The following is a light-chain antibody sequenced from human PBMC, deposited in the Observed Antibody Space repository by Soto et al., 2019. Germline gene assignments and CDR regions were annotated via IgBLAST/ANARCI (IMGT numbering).Light chain of an antibody. Sequence: DIQMTQSPSTLSASVGDRVTITCRASQDVGNWLAWYQQKPGKAPKLLIYDASSLQSGVPSRFSGSGSGTEFTLSISSLEPDDFATYFCQQYNSYLFSPGTKVDIK. V-gene: IGKV1-5*01. J-gene: IGKJ3*01. CDR3: QQYNSYL. CDR2: DAS. CDR1: QDVGNW.